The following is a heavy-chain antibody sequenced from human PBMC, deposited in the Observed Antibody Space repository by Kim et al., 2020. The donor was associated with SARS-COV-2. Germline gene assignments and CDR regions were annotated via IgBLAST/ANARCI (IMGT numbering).Heavy chain of an antibody. Sequence: SETLSLTCAVNGGPFSAFYWHWIRQSPGRGLEWIGQINHSGSPKYNPSLQSRVIISGGKTQKQVSLEMNSVTAADTGVYFCAGAEPLLTGFPVTSAFHLWGQGTVVSVSS. CDR3: AGAEPLLTGFPVTSAFHL. V-gene: IGHV4-34*01. CDR1: GGPFSAFY. CDR2: INHSGSP. D-gene: IGHD4-17*01. J-gene: IGHJ3*01.